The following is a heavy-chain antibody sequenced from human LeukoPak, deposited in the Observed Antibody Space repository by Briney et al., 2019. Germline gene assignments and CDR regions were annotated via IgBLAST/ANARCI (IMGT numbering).Heavy chain of an antibody. CDR3: ARDQYDTWSRRGNFDS. D-gene: IGHD3-3*01. CDR1: GFTFSSYT. J-gene: IGHJ4*02. CDR2: IKLDGSEK. Sequence: GGSLRLSCAASGFTFSSYTMSWVRQAPGKGLEWVANIKLDGSEKNYVDSVKGRFTISRDNTKNSLYLQMNSLRVEDTAVFYCARDQYDTWSRRGNFDSWGQGTLVIVSS. V-gene: IGHV3-7*03.